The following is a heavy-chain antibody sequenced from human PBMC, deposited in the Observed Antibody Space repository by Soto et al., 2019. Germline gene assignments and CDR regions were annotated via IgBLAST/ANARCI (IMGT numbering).Heavy chain of an antibody. CDR3: ARADSSGYYFFGFVDY. Sequence: GGSLRLSCAASGFTFSSYAMHWVRQAPGKGLEWVAVISYDGSNKYYADSVKGRFTISRDSSKNTLYLQMNSLRAEDTAVYYCARADSSGYYFFGFVDYWGQGTLVTVSS. D-gene: IGHD3-22*01. CDR2: ISYDGSNK. CDR1: GFTFSSYA. J-gene: IGHJ4*02. V-gene: IGHV3-30-3*01.